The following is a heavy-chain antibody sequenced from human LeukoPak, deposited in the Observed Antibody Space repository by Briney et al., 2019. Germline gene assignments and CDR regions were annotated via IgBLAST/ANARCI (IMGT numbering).Heavy chain of an antibody. V-gene: IGHV4-34*01. CDR2: INHKGNT. Sequence: SETLSLTCAVYGGSFSGYFWSWIRQPPGKGPEWIREINHKGNTNYNPSLKSRVTISVDTSKNQFSLKLSSVTAAETAVYYCAREISWPRGAFDIWGQGTKVTVSS. CDR1: GGSFSGYF. CDR3: AREISWPRGAFDI. J-gene: IGHJ3*02.